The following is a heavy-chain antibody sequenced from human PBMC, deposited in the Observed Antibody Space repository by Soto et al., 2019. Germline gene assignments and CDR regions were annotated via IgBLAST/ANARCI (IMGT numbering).Heavy chain of an antibody. CDR3: ARVLGYYGSGKGSWFDT. CDR2: VIGSGIGI. J-gene: IGHJ5*02. D-gene: IGHD3-10*01. Sequence: EVQLLESGGDLVQPGGSLRLSCAVSGFTFSNYAMTWVRQAPGKGLEWVSTVIGSGIGIHYGDSVKGRFTISRDNSQNTVFLQMNSLRAEDTAVYYCARVLGYYGSGKGSWFDTWGQGTLVSVSP. CDR1: GFTFSNYA. V-gene: IGHV3-23*01.